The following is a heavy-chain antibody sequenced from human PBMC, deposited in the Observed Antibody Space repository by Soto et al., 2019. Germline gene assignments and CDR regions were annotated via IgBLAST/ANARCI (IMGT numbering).Heavy chain of an antibody. CDR1: GGSISSGGYS. CDR2: IYHSGST. Sequence: QLQLQDSGSGLVKPSQTLSLTCAVSGGSISSGGYSWSWIRQPPGKGLEWIGYIYHSGSTYYNPSLKRRVTISVDRPKNQFSLKLRSVTAADTAVYYCAAGGGLPRYYWGQGTLGTVSS. D-gene: IGHD5-12*01. CDR3: AAGGGLPRYY. V-gene: IGHV4-30-2*01. J-gene: IGHJ4*02.